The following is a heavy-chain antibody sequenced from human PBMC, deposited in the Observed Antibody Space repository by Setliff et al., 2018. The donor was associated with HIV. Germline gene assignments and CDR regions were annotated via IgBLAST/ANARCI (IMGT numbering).Heavy chain of an antibody. CDR3: ASTRIRLIRGAVVSNLRTPYFDY. J-gene: IGHJ4*02. CDR2: IYYTGST. V-gene: IGHV4-30-4*08. CDR1: GGSVRSDDYY. D-gene: IGHD3-10*01. Sequence: SETLSLTCTVFGGSVRSDDYYWSWIRQPPGKGLEWIGYIYYTGSTHYNPSLKGRLSMSTSENQFSLKLTSVTAADTAVYYCASTRIRLIRGAVVSNLRTPYFDYWGPGSLVTVSS.